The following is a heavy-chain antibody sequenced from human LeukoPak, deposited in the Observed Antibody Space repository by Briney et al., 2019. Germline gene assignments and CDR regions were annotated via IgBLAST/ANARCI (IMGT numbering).Heavy chain of an antibody. Sequence: SGPTLVHPTPPLTLTCTFSGFSLSTTGMRVSWSRQPPVKALERLARIDWDDDKFYSTSLKTRLTISKDTSKNHVVLTVTNVDPVDTGTYFCARTLRSSWYYFDYWGQGTLVTGSS. CDR1: GFSLSTTGMR. J-gene: IGHJ4*02. D-gene: IGHD6-13*01. CDR2: IDWDDDK. CDR3: ARTLRSSWYYFDY. V-gene: IGHV2-70*04.